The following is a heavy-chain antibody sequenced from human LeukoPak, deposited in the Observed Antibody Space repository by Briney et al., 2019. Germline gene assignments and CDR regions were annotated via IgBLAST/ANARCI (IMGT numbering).Heavy chain of an antibody. CDR3: AAGRIYSLLDY. D-gene: IGHD3-10*01. J-gene: IGHJ4*02. CDR2: FDPGAGEI. V-gene: IGHV1-24*01. Sequence: GASVKVSCKVSGDTLSELTMHWVRQAPGKGLEWMGGFDPGAGEILYAQQFQGRVTMTEDTSTDTAYMELTSLRSEDSGVYFCAAGRIYSLLDYWGQGTLVTVSS. CDR1: GDTLSELT.